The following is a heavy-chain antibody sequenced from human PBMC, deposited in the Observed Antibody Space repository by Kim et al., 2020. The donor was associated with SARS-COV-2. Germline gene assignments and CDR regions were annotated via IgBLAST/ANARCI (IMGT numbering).Heavy chain of an antibody. V-gene: IGHV4-4*02. CDR2: IYHSGTT. D-gene: IGHD1-26*01. CDR1: GASISNNNW. CDR3: ARPSGGAHFDS. J-gene: IGHJ4*02. Sequence: SETLSLTCAVSGASISNNNWWTWFRQPPGKGLEWIGEIYHSGTTNYNPSLKSRVTISVDTSKNAFSLKLRSVTAADTAVYYCARPSGGAHFDSWGQGTLVTVSS.